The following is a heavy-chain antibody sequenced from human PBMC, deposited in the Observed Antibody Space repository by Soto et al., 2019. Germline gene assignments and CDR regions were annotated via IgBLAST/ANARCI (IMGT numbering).Heavy chain of an antibody. D-gene: IGHD4-17*01. Sequence: PSETLSLTCTVSGGSISSGGYYWSWIRQHPGKGLEWIGYIYYSGSTYYNPSLKSRVTISVDTSKNQFSLKLSSVTAADTAVYYCARVFAYGDFFDYWGQGTLVTVSS. J-gene: IGHJ4*02. CDR3: ARVFAYGDFFDY. CDR1: GGSISSGGYY. V-gene: IGHV4-31*03. CDR2: IYYSGST.